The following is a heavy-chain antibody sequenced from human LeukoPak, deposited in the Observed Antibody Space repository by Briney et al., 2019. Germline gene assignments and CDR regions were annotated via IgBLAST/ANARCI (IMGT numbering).Heavy chain of an antibody. CDR3: AKQHRSGSYPYNFDY. CDR1: GFTFSTYG. J-gene: IGHJ4*02. V-gene: IGHV3-23*01. Sequence: GGSLRLSCVASGFTFSTYGMAWVRQAPGKGLEWVSAIDDSASFTYYADYVKGRFTISRDNPKNTLYLQMDSLRAEDTALYYCAKQHRSGSYPYNFDYWGQGTLVTVSS. CDR2: IDDSASFT. D-gene: IGHD3-22*01.